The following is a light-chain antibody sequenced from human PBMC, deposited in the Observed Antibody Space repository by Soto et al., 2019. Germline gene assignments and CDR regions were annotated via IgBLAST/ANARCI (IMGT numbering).Light chain of an antibody. CDR2: GNS. CDR3: QSYDTSLSLYV. J-gene: IGLJ1*01. Sequence: QSVLTQPPSVSGSPGQMVTISCTGSSSNIGAGYDVHWYQQLPGTAPKLLIYGNSNRPSGVPDRFSGPKSGTSASLAITGLQAEDEADSYCQSYDTSLSLYVFGTGTKVTVL. CDR1: SSNIGAGYD. V-gene: IGLV1-40*01.